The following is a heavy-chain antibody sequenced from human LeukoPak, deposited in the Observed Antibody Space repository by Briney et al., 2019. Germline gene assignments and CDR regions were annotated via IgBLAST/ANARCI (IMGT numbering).Heavy chain of an antibody. CDR2: IIPIFGTA. Sequence: GASVKVSCKASGGTFISYAISWVRQAPGQGLEWMGGIIPIFGTANYAQKFQGRVTITADESTSTAYMELSSLRSEDTAVYYCARALARNYYDSSGYLPKGYYGMDVWGQGTTVTVSS. CDR3: ARALARNYYDSSGYLPKGYYGMDV. J-gene: IGHJ6*02. V-gene: IGHV1-69*13. D-gene: IGHD3-22*01. CDR1: GGTFISYA.